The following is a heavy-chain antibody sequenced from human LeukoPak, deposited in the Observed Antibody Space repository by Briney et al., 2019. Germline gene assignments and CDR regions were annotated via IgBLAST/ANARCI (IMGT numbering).Heavy chain of an antibody. CDR3: AGAGGQYCSSTSCYLDAFDT. D-gene: IGHD2-2*01. V-gene: IGHV1-69*06. CDR2: IIPIFGTA. J-gene: IGHJ3*02. CDR1: GGTFSSYA. Sequence: ASVKVSCKASGGTFSSYAISWVRQAPGQGLEWMGGIIPIFGTANYAQKFQGRVTITADKSTSTAYMELSSLRSEDTAVYYCAGAGGQYCSSTSCYLDAFDTWGQGTMVTVSS.